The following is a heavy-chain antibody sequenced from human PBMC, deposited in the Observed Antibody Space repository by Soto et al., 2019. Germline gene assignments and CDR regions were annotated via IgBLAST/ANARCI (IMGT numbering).Heavy chain of an antibody. Sequence: QVQLVQSVAEVKKPGSSVKVSCKASGGTFSSYAISWVRQVPGQGVEWMGGIIPLFGTANYAQKFQGRVKITAEKSTSEAHMELCSLRSEDTAVYYCAREVYDIEVALLDYWGKGTLVTVSS. D-gene: IGHD3-9*01. CDR2: IIPLFGTA. CDR3: AREVYDIEVALLDY. V-gene: IGHV1-69*06. CDR1: GGTFSSYA. J-gene: IGHJ4*02.